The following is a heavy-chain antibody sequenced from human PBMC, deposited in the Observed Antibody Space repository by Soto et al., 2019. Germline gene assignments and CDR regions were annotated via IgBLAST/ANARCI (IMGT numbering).Heavy chain of an antibody. Sequence: SETLSLTCTVSGGSISSYYWSWIRQPPGKGLEWIGYIYYSGSTNYNPSLKSRVTISVDTSKNQFSLKLISVTAADTAVYYCARHGPLWIAVAGTSNYYYYGMDVWGQGTTVTVSS. V-gene: IGHV4-59*08. CDR3: ARHGPLWIAVAGTSNYYYYGMDV. J-gene: IGHJ6*02. CDR2: IYYSGST. D-gene: IGHD6-19*01. CDR1: GGSISSYY.